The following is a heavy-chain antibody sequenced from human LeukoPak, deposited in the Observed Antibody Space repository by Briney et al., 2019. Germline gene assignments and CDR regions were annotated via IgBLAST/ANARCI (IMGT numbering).Heavy chain of an antibody. D-gene: IGHD2-21*02. V-gene: IGHV3-74*01. CDR3: TRELPREVTLDY. J-gene: IGHJ4*01. CDR2: INPDGSST. CDR1: GFTFISYG. Sequence: PGGSLRLSCAASGFTFISYGTQWVRQAPGKGLVWVSRINPDGSSTSYADSVNGRFTVSRDNAKNTLYLQVNSLRAEDTAVYFCTRELPREVTLDYWGQGTLVTVSS.